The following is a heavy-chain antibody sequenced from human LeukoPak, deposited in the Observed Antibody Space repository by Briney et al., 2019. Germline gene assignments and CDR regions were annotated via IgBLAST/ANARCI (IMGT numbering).Heavy chain of an antibody. CDR3: WVGRPSLDY. Sequence: GGSLRLSCAASGFTFSSYWMHWVRQAPGKGLVWVSRINSDGSSTSYADSVKGRFIISRDNAKNTLYPQMNSLRAEDTAVYYCWVGRPSLDYWGQGTLVTVSS. V-gene: IGHV3-74*01. J-gene: IGHJ4*02. CDR2: INSDGSST. CDR1: GFTFSSYW.